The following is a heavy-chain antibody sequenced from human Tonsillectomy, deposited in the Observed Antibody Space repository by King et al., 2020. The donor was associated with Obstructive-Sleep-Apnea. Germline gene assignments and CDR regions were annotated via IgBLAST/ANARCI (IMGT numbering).Heavy chain of an antibody. Sequence: VQLVESGGGVVQPGRSLRLSCAASGFTFSNYALHWVRQAPGKGLEWVASTSYDGSNKYLADSVKGRFTISRDNSKNTVHLQMNSLRAEDTAVFYCLAYDLVQGGFDYWGQGTLVTVTA. V-gene: IGHV3-30*03. CDR1: GFTFSNYA. D-gene: IGHD2-8*02. CDR2: TSYDGSNK. J-gene: IGHJ4*02. CDR3: LAYDLVQGGFDY.